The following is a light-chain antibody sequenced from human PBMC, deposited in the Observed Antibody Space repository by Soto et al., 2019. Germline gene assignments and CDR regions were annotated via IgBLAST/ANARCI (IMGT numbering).Light chain of an antibody. CDR1: QSISTW. Sequence: DIQMTQSPSTLSASVGDRVTITCRASQSISTWLAWYQQKPGKAPKLLIYDASSLESGVPSRFSGSGSGTESTLTISSLQPEDFASYYCQQYNSYSTFGQGTKVDIK. J-gene: IGKJ1*01. CDR3: QQYNSYST. V-gene: IGKV1-5*01. CDR2: DAS.